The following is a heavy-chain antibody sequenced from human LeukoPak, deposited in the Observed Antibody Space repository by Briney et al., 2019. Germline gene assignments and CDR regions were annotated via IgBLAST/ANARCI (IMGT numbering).Heavy chain of an antibody. CDR1: GFTFSSYW. CDR2: IKQDGSEK. Sequence: GGSLRLSCAASGFTFSSYWMSWVRQAPGKGLEWVANIKQDGSEKYYVDSVKGRFTTSRDNAKSSLYLQMNSLRAEDTAVYYCARGDTMVRGVIKAYYYYYMDVWGKGTTVTVSS. J-gene: IGHJ6*03. CDR3: ARGDTMVRGVIKAYYYYYMDV. D-gene: IGHD3-10*01. V-gene: IGHV3-7*01.